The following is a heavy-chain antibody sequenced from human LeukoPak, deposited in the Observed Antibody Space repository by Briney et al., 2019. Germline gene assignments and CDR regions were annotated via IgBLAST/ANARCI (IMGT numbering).Heavy chain of an antibody. CDR3: AREKDRTIHAFDI. V-gene: IGHV3-23*01. CDR1: GFTFSTYG. Sequence: GGSLRLSCAATGFTFSTYGMTWVRQAPGKGLEWVSGISGSGDTTYYADSVKGRFTISRDNSKNTLYLQMNSLRAEDTAVYYCAREKDRTIHAFDIWGQGTMVTVSS. D-gene: IGHD2-15*01. CDR2: ISGSGDTT. J-gene: IGHJ3*02.